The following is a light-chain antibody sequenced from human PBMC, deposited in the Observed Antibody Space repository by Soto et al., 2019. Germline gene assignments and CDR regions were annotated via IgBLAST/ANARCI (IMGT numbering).Light chain of an antibody. CDR3: TSYASSSTPVV. CDR1: SSDIGGYKY. Sequence: QAVVTQPASVSGSPGQSITISCTGTSSDIGGYKYVSWYQHHPGTAPKLMIYDVTNRPSGVSNRFSGSKSGNTASLTISGLQAEDEGDYYCTSYASSSTPVVFGGGTKLTVL. V-gene: IGLV2-14*03. CDR2: DVT. J-gene: IGLJ2*01.